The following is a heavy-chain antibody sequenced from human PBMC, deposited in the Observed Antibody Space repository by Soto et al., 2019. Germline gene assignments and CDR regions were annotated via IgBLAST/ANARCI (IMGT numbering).Heavy chain of an antibody. CDR3: VRDNARAADLFDS. D-gene: IGHD2-8*01. CDR2: IFYSGST. Sequence: PSETPSLTCTVSGGSIRSSSYYWGWIRQPPGKGLEWIGSIFYSGSTYYNPSLKSRVTISVDTSKNMLYLQMNSLRAEDTGLYFCVRDNARAADLFDSWGQGTVVTVSS. V-gene: IGHV4-39*05. J-gene: IGHJ5*01. CDR1: GGSIRSSSYY.